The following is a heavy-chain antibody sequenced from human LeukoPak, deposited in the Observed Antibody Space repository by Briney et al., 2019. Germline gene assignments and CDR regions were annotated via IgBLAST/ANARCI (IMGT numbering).Heavy chain of an antibody. V-gene: IGHV3-30-3*01. CDR2: ISYDGSNK. Sequence: GGSLRLSCAASGFTFSSYAMHWVRQAPGKGLEWVAVISYDGSNKYYADSVKGRFTISRDNSKNTLYLQMNSLRAEDTAVYYCARDPFSYGMMSYFDYWGQGTLVTVSS. CDR3: ARDPFSYGMMSYFDY. CDR1: GFTFSSYA. J-gene: IGHJ4*02. D-gene: IGHD4-17*01.